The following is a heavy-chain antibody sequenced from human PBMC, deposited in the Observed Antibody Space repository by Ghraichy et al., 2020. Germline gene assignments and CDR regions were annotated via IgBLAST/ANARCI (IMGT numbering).Heavy chain of an antibody. CDR2: IYPGDSDT. CDR3: ARLYSGYDLGYFQH. J-gene: IGHJ1*01. Sequence: GESLNISCKGSGYSFSSYWIGWVRQMPGKGLEWMGIIYPGDSDTRYSPSFQGQVTISADRSLNTAYLQWSSLKASDTAMYYCARLYSGYDLGYFQHWGQGTLVTVSS. CDR1: GYSFSSYW. V-gene: IGHV5-51*01. D-gene: IGHD5-12*01.